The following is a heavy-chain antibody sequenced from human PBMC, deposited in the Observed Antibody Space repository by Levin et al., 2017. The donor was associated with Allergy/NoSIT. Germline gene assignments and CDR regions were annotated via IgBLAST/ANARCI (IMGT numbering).Heavy chain of an antibody. CDR2: IDPKSGGI. D-gene: IGHD3-10*01. Sequence: ASVKVSCKPSGNTFTGHYMHWVRQAPGQGLEWMGWIDPKSGGINYAQKFQGRVTMTRDTSITTAYMELSRLTSDDTAVYYCARDRGVLARGNSFDIWGQGTMVTVSS. CDR3: ARDRGVLARGNSFDI. CDR1: GNTFTGHY. V-gene: IGHV1-2*02. J-gene: IGHJ3*02.